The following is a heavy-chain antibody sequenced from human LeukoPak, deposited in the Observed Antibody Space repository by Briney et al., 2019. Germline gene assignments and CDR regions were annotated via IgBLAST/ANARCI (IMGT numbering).Heavy chain of an antibody. CDR2: VYLGGST. V-gene: IGHV4-4*07. Sequence: AETLSLTCNVSGASFNYYYWSWIRQPAGKGLEWIGRVYLGGSTNYNPSLKSRVMMSLDKANNQFSLRLSSVTAADTAIYYCARDHCDDAACYPFDRWGQGTLVTVSS. CDR3: ARDHCDDAACYPFDR. J-gene: IGHJ4*02. CDR1: GASFNYYY. D-gene: IGHD2-21*01.